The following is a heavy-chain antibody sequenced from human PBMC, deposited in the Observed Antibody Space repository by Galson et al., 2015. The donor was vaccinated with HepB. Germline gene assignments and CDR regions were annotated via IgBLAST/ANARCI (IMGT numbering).Heavy chain of an antibody. D-gene: IGHD3-16*01. V-gene: IGHV1-2*04. CDR1: GYTFTGYH. CDR2: INPNSGGT. Sequence: SVKVSCKASGYTFTGYHMHWVRQAPGQGLEWMGWINPNSGGTNYAQKFQGWVTMTRDTSISTAYMELSRLRSDDTAVYYCARGGEDVKNFDYWGQGTLVTVSS. CDR3: ARGGEDVKNFDY. J-gene: IGHJ4*02.